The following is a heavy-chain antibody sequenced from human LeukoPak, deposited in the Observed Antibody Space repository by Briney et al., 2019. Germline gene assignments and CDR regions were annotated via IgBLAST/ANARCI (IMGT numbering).Heavy chain of an antibody. V-gene: IGHV3-30*02. CDR2: IRYDGNNK. CDR1: GFTFSSCG. J-gene: IGHJ4*02. Sequence: GGSLRLSCAASGFTFSSCGMLWVRQAPGKGLDWVAFIRYDGNNKLYADSVKGRFTISRDNSKNTLYLHINSLRAEDTAVYYCVKDNPLDYWGQGTLVIVSS. D-gene: IGHD1-14*01. CDR3: VKDNPLDY.